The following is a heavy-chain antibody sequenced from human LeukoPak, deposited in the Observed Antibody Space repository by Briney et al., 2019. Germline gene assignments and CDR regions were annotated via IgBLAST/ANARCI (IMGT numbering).Heavy chain of an antibody. CDR2: ISSGSSYT. Sequence: GGSLRLSCAASGFSFSSYSMNWVRQAPGKGLEWVSCISSGSSYTYYADSVRGRFTISRDNAKNSLYLQMDSLRAEDAAVYYCARGRYNWKGEGVNRFDPWGQGTLVTVSS. CDR1: GFSFSSYS. CDR3: ARGRYNWKGEGVNRFDP. J-gene: IGHJ5*02. D-gene: IGHD1-20*01. V-gene: IGHV3-21*01.